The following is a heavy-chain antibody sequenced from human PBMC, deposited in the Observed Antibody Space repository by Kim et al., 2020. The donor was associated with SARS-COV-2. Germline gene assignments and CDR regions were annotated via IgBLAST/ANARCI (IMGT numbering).Heavy chain of an antibody. V-gene: IGHV4-39*01. Sequence: SETLSLTCTVSGGSIRSSSYFWTWIRQPSGKGLEWIGSIYYNGKTYHNPSLKNRVTISVDTSKNQFSLKLSSMTAADTAVYYCARLRSDYDSDYWGQGTLVTVSS. CDR3: ARLRSDYDSDY. D-gene: IGHD5-12*01. CDR1: GGSIRSSSYF. J-gene: IGHJ4*02. CDR2: IYYNGKT.